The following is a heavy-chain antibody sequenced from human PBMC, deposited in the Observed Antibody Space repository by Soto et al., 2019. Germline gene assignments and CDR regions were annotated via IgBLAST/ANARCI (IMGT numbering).Heavy chain of an antibody. J-gene: IGHJ5*02. CDR1: GYTLTELS. CDR2: FDPEDGET. V-gene: IGHV1-24*01. Sequence: GASVKVSCKVSGYTLTELSMHWVRQAPGKGLEWMGGFDPEDGETIYAQKFQGRVTMTEDTSTDTAYMELSSLRSEDTAVYYCATRLLDCYWFDPWGQGTLVTSPQ. D-gene: IGHD3-22*01. CDR3: ATRLLDCYWFDP.